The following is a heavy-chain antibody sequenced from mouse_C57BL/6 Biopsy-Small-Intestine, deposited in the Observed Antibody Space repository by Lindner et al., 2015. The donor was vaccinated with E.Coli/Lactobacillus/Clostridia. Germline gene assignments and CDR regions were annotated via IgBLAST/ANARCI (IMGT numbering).Heavy chain of an antibody. J-gene: IGHJ1*01. V-gene: IGHV1-26*01. Sequence: SVKVSCKASGYTFIGYYVHWVRQAPGQGPEWMGWIKASSGDTSIAQKFQGRVTMTRDTSISTAFMELSSLRSDDTAVYYCARDQVAVAGTYGYRYDGMDVWGQGTTVTVSS. CDR1: GYTFIGYY. CDR3: ARDQVAVAGTYGYRYDGMDV. D-gene: IGHD1-1*01. CDR2: IKASSGDT.